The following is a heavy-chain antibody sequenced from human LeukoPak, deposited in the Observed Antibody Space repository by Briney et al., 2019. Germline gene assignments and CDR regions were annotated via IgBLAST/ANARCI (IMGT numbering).Heavy chain of an antibody. CDR2: INNDGSGT. CDR1: GFTFSSYW. Sequence: QPGGSLRLPCAASGFTFSSYWMHWVRHAPGKGLVWVSRINNDGSGTRSADSVTGRFTISRDNAKNTLYLQMNGRRAEDTPVYSCARDMSLLWSGYPGGFDYWGQGTLVTVSS. V-gene: IGHV3-74*01. J-gene: IGHJ4*02. D-gene: IGHD3-3*01. CDR3: ARDMSLLWSGYPGGFDY.